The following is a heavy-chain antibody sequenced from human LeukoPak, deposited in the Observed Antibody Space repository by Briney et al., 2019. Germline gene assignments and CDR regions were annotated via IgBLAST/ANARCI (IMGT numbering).Heavy chain of an antibody. V-gene: IGHV4-38-2*02. CDR1: GYSISSGYY. J-gene: IGHJ4*02. Sequence: SETLSLTCTVSGYSISSGYYWGWIRQPPGKGLEWIGSIYHSGSTYYNPSLKSRVTIFVDTSKNQFSLKLNSVTAADTAVYYCARHSRGLDYWGQGTLVTVSS. D-gene: IGHD6-19*01. CDR3: ARHSRGLDY. CDR2: IYHSGST.